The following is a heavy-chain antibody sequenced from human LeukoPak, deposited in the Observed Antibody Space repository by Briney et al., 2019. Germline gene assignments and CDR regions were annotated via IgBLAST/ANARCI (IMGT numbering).Heavy chain of an antibody. CDR3: ARDLRFGGL. CDR2: ISSSGSTI. V-gene: IGHV3-11*01. J-gene: IGHJ4*02. Sequence: GGSLRLSCAASGFTFSDYYMSWIRQAPGKGLEWVSYISSSGSTIYYADSVKGRFTISRDSDKNSLYLQLNSMRAEDKAVYYCARDLRFGGLWGQGTLVTVSS. D-gene: IGHD3-10*01. CDR1: GFTFSDYY.